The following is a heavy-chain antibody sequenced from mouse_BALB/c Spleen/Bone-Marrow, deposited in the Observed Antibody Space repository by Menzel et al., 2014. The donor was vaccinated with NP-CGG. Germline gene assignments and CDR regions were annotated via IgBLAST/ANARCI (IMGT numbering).Heavy chain of an antibody. D-gene: IGHD1-1*01. J-gene: IGHJ4*01. CDR1: GYRFTSFY. Sequence: QVQLKQSGPELVKPGASLRISCHATGYRFTSFYIQWWKQRPRERLQGWVWFLPGSGIIKYNENFKNKTSLTPDRSTSKAYMQLPSLSSEAAAVYLCASWGTTVVDALDYWGQGTSVTVSS. V-gene: IGHV1S56*01. CDR2: FLPGSGII. CDR3: ASWGTTVVDALDY.